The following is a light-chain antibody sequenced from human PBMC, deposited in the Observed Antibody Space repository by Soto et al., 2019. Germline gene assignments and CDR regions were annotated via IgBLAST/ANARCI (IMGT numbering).Light chain of an antibody. Sequence: QSVLTQPPSASGSPGQSVTISCTGTSNDVGGYKYVSWYQQHPGKAPKLIIYEVTQRPSGVPDRFSGSKSGNTAYLTVSGLRIDDEADYMCSSYAGTNDYVLFGGGTKLTVL. CDR2: EVT. V-gene: IGLV2-8*01. CDR3: SSYAGTNDYVL. J-gene: IGLJ2*01. CDR1: SNDVGGYKY.